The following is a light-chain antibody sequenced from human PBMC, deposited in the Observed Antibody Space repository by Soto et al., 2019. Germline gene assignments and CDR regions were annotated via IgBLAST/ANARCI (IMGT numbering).Light chain of an antibody. CDR3: QHHGSSSWT. J-gene: IGKJ1*01. CDR1: QSVSSSY. V-gene: IGKV3-20*01. CDR2: GAS. Sequence: IVLTQSPGTLSLSPGERATLSCRASQSVSSSYLAWYQQTPGQAPRLLIYGASNRATGIPDRFSGSGSGTDFTLTISRLEPEDFAVFYCQHHGSSSWTFGQGTKVDIK.